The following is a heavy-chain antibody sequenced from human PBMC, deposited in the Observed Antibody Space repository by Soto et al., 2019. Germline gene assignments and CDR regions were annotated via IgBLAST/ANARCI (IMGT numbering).Heavy chain of an antibody. Sequence: SVKVSCKASGGTFSSYAISWVRQAPGQGLEWMGGIIPIFGTANYAQKFQGRVTITADESTSTAYMELSSLRSEDTAVYYCARDAPDYYDSSGSKYYYYYYGMDGWGQGTTVTVSS. CDR2: IIPIFGTA. D-gene: IGHD3-22*01. CDR3: ARDAPDYYDSSGSKYYYYYYGMDG. CDR1: GGTFSSYA. V-gene: IGHV1-69*13. J-gene: IGHJ6*02.